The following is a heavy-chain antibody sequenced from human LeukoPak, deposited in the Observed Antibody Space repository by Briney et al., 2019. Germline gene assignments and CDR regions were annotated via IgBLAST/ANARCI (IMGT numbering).Heavy chain of an antibody. D-gene: IGHD6-13*01. CDR3: ARGEYSSSWHSEYFQH. Sequence: GRSLRLSCAASGFIFRNFGMHWVRQAPGKGLEWVAIIWNDGSNEYYADSVKGRFTISRDNSKSMLYLQMNSLRVEDTAVHYCARGEYSSSWHSEYFQHWGQGTLVTVSS. CDR1: GFIFRNFG. V-gene: IGHV3-33*01. J-gene: IGHJ1*01. CDR2: IWNDGSNE.